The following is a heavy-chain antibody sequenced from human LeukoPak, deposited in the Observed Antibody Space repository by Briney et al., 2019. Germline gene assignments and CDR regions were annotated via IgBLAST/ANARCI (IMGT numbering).Heavy chain of an antibody. V-gene: IGHV3-21*01. CDR2: ITSSSNYI. Sequence: GGSLRLSCAASGFTFSIYSMNWVRQAPGKGLEWLSSITSSSNYIYYADSVKGRFTISRNNVQNSLYLQMNSLRAEDTAMYYCARDRGYFDNRGQGTLVTVSS. CDR1: GFTFSIYS. J-gene: IGHJ4*02. CDR3: ARDRGYFDN.